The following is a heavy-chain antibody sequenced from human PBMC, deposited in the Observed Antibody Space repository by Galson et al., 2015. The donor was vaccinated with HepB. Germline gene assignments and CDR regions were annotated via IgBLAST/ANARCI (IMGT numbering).Heavy chain of an antibody. D-gene: IGHD6-19*01. V-gene: IGHV3-23*01. CDR3: AKQQWLVLDNWFDP. J-gene: IGHJ5*02. CDR1: GFTFSSYA. CDR2: ISGSGGST. Sequence: SLRLSCAASGFTFSSYAMSWVRQAPGKGLEWVSDISGSGGSTSYADSVKGRFTISRDDSNNTLYLQMKSLRAEDTAVYYCAKQQWLVLDNWFDPWCQGILVTVSS.